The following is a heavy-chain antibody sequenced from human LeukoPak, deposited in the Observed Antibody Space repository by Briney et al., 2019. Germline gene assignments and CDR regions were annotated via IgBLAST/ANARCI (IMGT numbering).Heavy chain of an antibody. CDR3: ARDPGSSSFDY. CDR1: TFTFSSYW. J-gene: IGHJ4*02. CDR2: INQDGSVK. D-gene: IGHD6-13*01. Sequence: GGSLRLSCAASTFTFSSYWMSWIRQAPGEGLEFVANINQDGSVKNYVGSVKGRFTISRDNAKNSLYLQMNSLRADDTAVDYCARDPGSSSFDYWGQGTLVTVSS. V-gene: IGHV3-7*01.